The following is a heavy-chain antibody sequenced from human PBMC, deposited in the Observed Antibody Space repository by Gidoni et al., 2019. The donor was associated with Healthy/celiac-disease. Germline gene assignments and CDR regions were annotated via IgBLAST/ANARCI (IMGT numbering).Heavy chain of an antibody. D-gene: IGHD2-15*01. CDR3: ARDKDRWYFDL. CDR1: GGSISSYY. Sequence: QVQLQESGPGLVKPSETLSLTCTVSGGSISSYYWSWLRQPPGKGLEWIGYIYYSGSTNYNPSLKSRVTISVDTSKNQFSLKLSSVTAADTAVYYCARDKDRWYFDLWGRGTLVTVSS. V-gene: IGHV4-59*01. CDR2: IYYSGST. J-gene: IGHJ2*01.